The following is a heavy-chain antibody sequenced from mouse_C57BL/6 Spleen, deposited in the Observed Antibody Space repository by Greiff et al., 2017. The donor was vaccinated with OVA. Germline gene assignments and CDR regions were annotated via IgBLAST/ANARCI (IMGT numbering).Heavy chain of an antibody. D-gene: IGHD1-1*01. V-gene: IGHV7-3*01. CDR3: ARSYYYGSSYDGWFAY. Sequence: EVMLVESGGGLVQPGGSLSLSCAASGFTFTDYYMSWVRQPPGKALEWLGFIRNKANGYTTEYSASVKGRFTISRDNSQSILYLQMNALRAEDSATYYCARSYYYGSSYDGWFAYWGQGTLVTVSA. J-gene: IGHJ3*01. CDR2: IRNKANGYTT. CDR1: GFTFTDYY.